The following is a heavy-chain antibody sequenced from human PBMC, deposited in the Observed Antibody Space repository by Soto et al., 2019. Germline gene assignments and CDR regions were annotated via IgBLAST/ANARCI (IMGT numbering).Heavy chain of an antibody. Sequence: PSETLSLTCTVSGGSISSYYWSWIRQPPGKGLEWIGYIYYSGSTNYNPSLKSRVTISVDTSKNQFSLKLSSVTAADTAVYYCARLVYSSGYYYEVYYSDYWGQGTLVTVSS. CDR3: ARLVYSSGYYYEVYYSDY. V-gene: IGHV4-59*01. D-gene: IGHD3-22*01. CDR1: GGSISSYY. CDR2: IYYSGST. J-gene: IGHJ4*02.